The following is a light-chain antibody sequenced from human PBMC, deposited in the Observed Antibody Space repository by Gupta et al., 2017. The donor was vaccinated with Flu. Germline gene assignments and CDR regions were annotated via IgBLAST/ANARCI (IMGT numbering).Light chain of an antibody. CDR3: AAWDDSLNGVV. CDR1: SSNVGNNY. CDR2: RSN. Sequence: QSVLTQPPSVSGTPGQRVTISCSVGSSNVGNNYVYWYRQFPGAAPKLLIFRSNQRPSGVSDRFSGSKSGTSASLAISGLRSEDEADYSCAAWDDSLNGVVFGGGTKLTVL. J-gene: IGLJ2*01. V-gene: IGLV1-47*01.